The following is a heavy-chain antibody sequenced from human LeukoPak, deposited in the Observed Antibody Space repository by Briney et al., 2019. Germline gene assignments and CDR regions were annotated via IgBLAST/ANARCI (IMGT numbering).Heavy chain of an antibody. D-gene: IGHD6-19*01. CDR3: ARVAGWHWFDP. J-gene: IGHJ5*02. Sequence: GGSLRLSCAVSGFTFTTYSMTWVRQAPGKGLEWVSAISGSGGSTYYGDSVKGRFTISRDNSKNTVYLQMNNMRVDDTAVYYCARVAGWHWFDPWGQGTLVTVSS. V-gene: IGHV3-23*01. CDR1: GFTFTTYS. CDR2: ISGSGGST.